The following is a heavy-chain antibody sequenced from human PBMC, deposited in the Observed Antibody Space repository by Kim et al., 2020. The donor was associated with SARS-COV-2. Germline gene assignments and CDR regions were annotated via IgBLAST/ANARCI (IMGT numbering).Heavy chain of an antibody. J-gene: IGHJ4*02. CDR3: ARGFYDSSGYPRPLGY. CDR1: GGTFSSYA. V-gene: IGHV1-69*13. CDR2: IIPIFGTA. Sequence: SVKVSCKASGGTFSSYAISWVRQAPGQGLEWMGGIIPIFGTANYAQKFQGRVTITADESTSTAYMELSSLRSEDTAVYYCARGFYDSSGYPRPLGYWGQGTLVTLSS. D-gene: IGHD3-22*01.